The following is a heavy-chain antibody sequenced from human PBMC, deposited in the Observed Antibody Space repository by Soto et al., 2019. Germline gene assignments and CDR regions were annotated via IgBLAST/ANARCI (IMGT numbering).Heavy chain of an antibody. V-gene: IGHV4-4*02. Sequence: SETLSLTCAVSGGSISSSNWWSWVRQPPGKGLEWIGEIYHSGSTNYNPSLKSRVTISVDKSKNQFSLKLSSVTAADTAVYYCSREWRVVVAATGMDVWGHGTTVTVSS. CDR1: GGSISSSNW. CDR3: SREWRVVVAATGMDV. J-gene: IGHJ6*02. D-gene: IGHD2-15*01. CDR2: IYHSGST.